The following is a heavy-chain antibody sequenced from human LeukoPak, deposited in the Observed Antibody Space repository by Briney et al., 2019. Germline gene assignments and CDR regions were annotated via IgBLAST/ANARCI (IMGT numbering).Heavy chain of an antibody. D-gene: IGHD6-19*01. J-gene: IGHJ4*02. V-gene: IGHV3-15*01. CDR3: TTLMSVAGVDY. CDR2: IKSKADGGTT. CDR1: GFPFSSYW. Sequence: GGSLRLSCVASGFPFSSYWMSWVRQAPGKGLEWVGRIKSKADGGTTDYAAPVKGRFTISRGDSKTTLYLQMNSLRTEDTAMYYCTTLMSVAGVDYWGQGTLVTVSS.